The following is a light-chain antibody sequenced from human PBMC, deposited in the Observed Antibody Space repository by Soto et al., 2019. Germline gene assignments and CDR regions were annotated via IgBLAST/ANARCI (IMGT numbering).Light chain of an antibody. CDR1: SSNIGSNP. CDR3: AAWDDSLNGL. J-gene: IGLJ2*01. Sequence: QSVLTQPPSASGTPGQRVTISCSGSSSNIGSNPVNWYQQLPGTAPKLLIYGNDQRPSGVPDRFSGSKSGTSASLAISGLQSEDEADYYCAAWDDSLNGLFGGGTKLTVL. V-gene: IGLV1-44*01. CDR2: GND.